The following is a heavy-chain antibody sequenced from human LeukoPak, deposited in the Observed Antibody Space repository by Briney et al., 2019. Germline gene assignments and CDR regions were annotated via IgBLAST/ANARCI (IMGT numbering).Heavy chain of an antibody. J-gene: IGHJ4*02. CDR3: ARDSIAAPHCYDY. CDR1: GYTFIDYY. CDR2: INPKSGGT. D-gene: IGHD6-13*01. V-gene: IGHV1-2*02. Sequence: ASVKVSCKTSGYTFIDYYIHWVRQAPGQGLEWMGWINPKSGGTEYTQKFQGRVTMTSDSSISPVYVELNRLTSDDTAVYFCARDSIAAPHCYDYWGQGTLVTVSS.